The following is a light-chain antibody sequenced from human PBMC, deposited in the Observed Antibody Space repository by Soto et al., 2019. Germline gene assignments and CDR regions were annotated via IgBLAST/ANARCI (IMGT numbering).Light chain of an antibody. CDR2: AAS. V-gene: IGKV3-20*01. CDR3: QQYGSSVTWT. CDR1: QSITSNY. J-gene: IGKJ1*01. Sequence: EVVLTQSPGTVSLSPGERATLSCRASQSITSNYLAWYQQKPGQAPRLLIYAASSRATGIPDRFSGSGSGIDFTHSISRLEPEDFAVYYCQQYGSSVTWTFGQGIKVEIK.